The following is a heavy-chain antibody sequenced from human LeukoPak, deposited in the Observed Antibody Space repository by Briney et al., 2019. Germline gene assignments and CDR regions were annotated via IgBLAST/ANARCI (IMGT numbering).Heavy chain of an antibody. V-gene: IGHV5-51*01. CDR1: GYSFTSYW. CDR2: IYPGDSDT. Sequence: GAPPKISCKASGYSFTSYWICWVRHMPGKGLEWMGIIYPGDSDTSYSPSFQGQVTISADKSISTAYLQWSSMRASDTAMYYCARPVVGARWDAFDIWGEGTMVTVSS. CDR3: ARPVVGARWDAFDI. D-gene: IGHD2-15*01. J-gene: IGHJ3*02.